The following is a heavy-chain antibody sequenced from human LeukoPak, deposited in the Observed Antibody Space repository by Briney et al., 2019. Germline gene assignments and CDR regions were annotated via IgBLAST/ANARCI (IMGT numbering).Heavy chain of an antibody. J-gene: IGHJ4*02. CDR1: GFTFSSYE. CDR2: ISSSGSTI. Sequence: LTGGSLRLSCAASGFTFSSYEMNWVRQAPGKGLEWVSYISSSGSTIYYADSVKGRFTISRDNAKNSLYLQMNSLRAEDTAVYYCARALTYYDFWSGYRYYFDYWGQGTLVTVSS. CDR3: ARALTYYDFWSGYRYYFDY. V-gene: IGHV3-48*03. D-gene: IGHD3-3*01.